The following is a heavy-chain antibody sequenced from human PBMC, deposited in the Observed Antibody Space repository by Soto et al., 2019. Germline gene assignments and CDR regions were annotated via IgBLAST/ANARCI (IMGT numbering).Heavy chain of an antibody. Sequence: ASVKVSCKVSGYTLTELSMHWVRQAPGKGLEWMGGFDPEDGETIYAQKFQGRVTMTEDTSTDTAYMEMSSLRSEDTAVYYCATRVYGGMWFDPWGQGTLVTVSS. V-gene: IGHV1-24*01. J-gene: IGHJ5*02. CDR3: ATRVYGGMWFDP. CDR1: GYTLTELS. D-gene: IGHD4-17*01. CDR2: FDPEDGET.